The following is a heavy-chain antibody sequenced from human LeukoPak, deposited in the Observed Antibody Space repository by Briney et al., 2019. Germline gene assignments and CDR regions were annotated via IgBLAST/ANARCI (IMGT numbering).Heavy chain of an antibody. J-gene: IGHJ4*02. V-gene: IGHV5-51*01. CDR3: ARVEMATITAYYFDY. Sequence: GESLKISCKGSGYSFTSYWIGWVRQMPGKGLEWMGIIYPGDSDTRYSPSFQGQVTISAGKSISTAYLQWSSLKASDTAMYYCARVEMATITAYYFDYWGQGTLVTVSS. D-gene: IGHD5-24*01. CDR1: GYSFTSYW. CDR2: IYPGDSDT.